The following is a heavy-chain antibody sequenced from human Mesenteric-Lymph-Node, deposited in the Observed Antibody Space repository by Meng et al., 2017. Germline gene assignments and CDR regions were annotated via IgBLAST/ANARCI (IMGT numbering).Heavy chain of an antibody. CDR3: AKSIKWNDADPTYFDY. V-gene: IGHV3-9*01. CDR2: INWSSGNT. D-gene: IGHD1-20*01. Sequence: SLKISCAASGFTFDDYAMHWVRQIPGKGLEWVSGINWSSGNTGYADSVKGRFTISRDNAKNSLYLEMNSLRSEDTAFYYCAKSIKWNDADPTYFDYWGQGALVTVSS. CDR1: GFTFDDYA. J-gene: IGHJ4*02.